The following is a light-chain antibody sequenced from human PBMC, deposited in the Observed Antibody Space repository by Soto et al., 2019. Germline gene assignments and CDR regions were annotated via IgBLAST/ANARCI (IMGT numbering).Light chain of an antibody. J-gene: IGKJ5*01. CDR3: QQYGSSPPIT. CDR1: QSVSSSY. V-gene: IGKV3-20*01. Sequence: EIVLTQSPGTLSLSPGERATLSCRASQSVSSSYLAWYQQKLGQAPRLLIYGASNRATGIPDRFSGSGSGTDFTLTISRLEPEDFAVYYCQQYGSSPPITCGQGTRLEIK. CDR2: GAS.